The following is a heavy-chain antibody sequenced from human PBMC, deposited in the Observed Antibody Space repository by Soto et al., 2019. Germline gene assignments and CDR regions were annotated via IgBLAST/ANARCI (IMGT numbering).Heavy chain of an antibody. D-gene: IGHD6-25*01. CDR2: IRHYDGST. CDR3: ARGDGRGSSGFYYYYGMDV. CDR1: GFTFTNYF. Sequence: QVQLVQSGAEVKKPGASVKVSCKASGFTFTNYFFHWVRQAPRQGLEWMGIIRHYDGSTNYVQSLQGRVTMTSDTSTSTVYMELSSLRSEDTAVYYCARGDGRGSSGFYYYYGMDVWGHGTTVTVSS. V-gene: IGHV1-46*01. J-gene: IGHJ6*02.